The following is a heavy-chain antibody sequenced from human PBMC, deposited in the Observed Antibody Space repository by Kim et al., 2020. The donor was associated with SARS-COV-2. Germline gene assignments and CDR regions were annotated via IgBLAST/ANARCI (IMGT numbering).Heavy chain of an antibody. CDR1: GGSFSGYY. CDR3: ARGRLPSSGWYVSYWYFDL. J-gene: IGHJ2*01. CDR2: INHSGST. V-gene: IGHV4-34*01. Sequence: SETLSLTCAVYGGSFSGYYWSWIRQPPGKGLEWIGEINHSGSTNYNPSLKSRVTISVDTSKNQFSLKLSSVTAADTAVYYCARGRLPSSGWYVSYWYFDLWGRGTLVTVSS. D-gene: IGHD6-19*01.